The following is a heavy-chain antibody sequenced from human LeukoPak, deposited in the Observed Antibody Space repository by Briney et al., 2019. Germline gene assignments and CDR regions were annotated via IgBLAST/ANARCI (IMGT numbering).Heavy chain of an antibody. J-gene: IGHJ4*02. CDR1: GFTFTNYA. Sequence: GRSLRLSCAASGFTFTNYALHWVRQAPGKGLEWVAVISYDGTNKYYADSVKGRFTISRDNSKNTLSLQMNSLRAEDTALYYCARGFVLGAAKNYFDYWGQGAMVIVSS. D-gene: IGHD2-21*02. CDR2: ISYDGTNK. V-gene: IGHV3-30-3*01. CDR3: ARGFVLGAAKNYFDY.